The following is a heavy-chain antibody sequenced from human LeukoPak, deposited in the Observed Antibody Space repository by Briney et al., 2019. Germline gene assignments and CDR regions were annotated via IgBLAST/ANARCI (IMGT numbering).Heavy chain of an antibody. CDR3: ATSKYSGSY. CDR1: GFTFSSYV. J-gene: IGHJ4*02. D-gene: IGHD1-26*01. Sequence: PGGSLRLSCAASGFTFSSYVMHWVRQAPGKGLEWVAIISYDGSNEYYADSVKGRFTISRDNSKNTLNLQMNSLRAEDTAVYYCATSKYSGSYWGQGTLVTVSS. CDR2: ISYDGSNE. V-gene: IGHV3-30*04.